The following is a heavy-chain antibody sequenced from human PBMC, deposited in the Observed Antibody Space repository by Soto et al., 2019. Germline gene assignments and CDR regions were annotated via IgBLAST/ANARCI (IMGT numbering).Heavy chain of an antibody. CDR2: IYASGST. CDR3: ARGGMVIIPTATAFDY. D-gene: IGHD1-1*01. J-gene: IGHJ4*02. Sequence: SETLSLTCSVSGGSISPYYWSWIRQPAGKGLEWIGRIYASGSTNYNPSLKSRVTMSVATSKNQFSLKLTSVTAADTATYYCARGGMVIIPTATAFDYWGQGTLVTVSS. V-gene: IGHV4-4*07. CDR1: GGSISPYY.